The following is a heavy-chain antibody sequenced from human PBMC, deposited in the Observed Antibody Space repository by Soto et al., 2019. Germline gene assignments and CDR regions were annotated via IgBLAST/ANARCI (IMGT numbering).Heavy chain of an antibody. D-gene: IGHD2-2*01. J-gene: IGHJ4*02. CDR3: AKEGSSTSCPDY. CDR2: ISYDGSNK. V-gene: IGHV3-30*18. CDR1: GFTFSSYG. Sequence: GGSLRLSCAASGFTFSSYGMHWVRQAPGKGLEWVAVISYDGSNKYYADSVKGRFTISRDNSKNTLYLQMNSLRAEDTAVYYCAKEGSSTSCPDYWGQGTLVTVSS.